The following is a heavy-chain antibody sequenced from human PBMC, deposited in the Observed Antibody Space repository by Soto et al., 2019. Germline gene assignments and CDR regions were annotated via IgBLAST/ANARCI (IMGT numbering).Heavy chain of an antibody. CDR3: ARDSRSSSWAYYYYYGMDV. D-gene: IGHD6-13*01. CDR1: GYTFTSYG. J-gene: IGHJ6*02. Sequence: ASVKVSCKASGYTFTSYGISWVRQAPGQELEWMGWISAYNGNTNYAQKLQGRVTMTTDTSTSTAYMELRSLRSDDTAVYYCARDSRSSSWAYYYYYGMDVWGQGTTVTVSS. V-gene: IGHV1-18*01. CDR2: ISAYNGNT.